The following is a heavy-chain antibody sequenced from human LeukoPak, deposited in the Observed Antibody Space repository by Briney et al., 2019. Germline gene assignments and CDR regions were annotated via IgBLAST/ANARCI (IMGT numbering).Heavy chain of an antibody. CDR3: ARAYYPALNDYSLY. D-gene: IGHD5-12*01. J-gene: IGHJ4*02. CDR2: ISVYSGHT. CDR1: GYTFTSYG. Sequence: AAVKLSCKSSGYTFTSYGITWVRQAPGQGLEWMWWISVYSGHTNYAQKLQGRVTMTTDTSTDTAYLELRRLRSDDTAVYYCARAYYPALNDYSLYWGQGTLVTVSS. V-gene: IGHV1-18*01.